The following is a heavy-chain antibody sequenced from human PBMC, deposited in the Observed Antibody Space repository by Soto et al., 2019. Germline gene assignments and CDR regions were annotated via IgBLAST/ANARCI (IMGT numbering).Heavy chain of an antibody. V-gene: IGHV4-59*08. CDR3: ARSLSVRLVLDY. Sequence: SETLSLTCYVSGDSISSYYWNWLRQPPGKGLEWIGYIFHGASTNYTPPLKSRVTISMDTSKNQFSLRLSSVTAADTAVYYCARSLSVRLVLDYWGQGTLVTVS. J-gene: IGHJ4*02. CDR2: IFHGAST. CDR1: GDSISSYY. D-gene: IGHD3-9*01.